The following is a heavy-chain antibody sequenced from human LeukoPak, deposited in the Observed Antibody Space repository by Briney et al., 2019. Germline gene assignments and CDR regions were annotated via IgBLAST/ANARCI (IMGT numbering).Heavy chain of an antibody. CDR3: AREPKSLGDLFFIDY. V-gene: IGHV1-18*01. Sequence: ASVKVSCKASGFDFTSYGISWVRQAPGQGLEWMGWISAYNGNTHYAQKLQGRVTMTTDTSASTAYMELRSPTSDDTAVYYCAREPKSLGDLFFIDYWGQGTLVTVSS. D-gene: IGHD3-16*01. CDR1: GFDFTSYG. J-gene: IGHJ4*02. CDR2: ISAYNGNT.